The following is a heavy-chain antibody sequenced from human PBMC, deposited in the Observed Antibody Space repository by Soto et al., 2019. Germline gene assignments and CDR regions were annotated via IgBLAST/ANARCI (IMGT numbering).Heavy chain of an antibody. CDR3: ARESLRRGYSYGTFDN. CDR2: IYNNGAT. D-gene: IGHD5-18*01. CDR1: GGSISSDGYY. J-gene: IGHJ4*02. Sequence: SETLSLTCIVSGGSISSDGYYWSWIRQHPGKGLEWIGYIYNNGATFYNPSLNSRVTISVDTSKNHLSLRLKSVTAADTAVYYCARESLRRGYSYGTFDNWGQGTLVTVPS. V-gene: IGHV4-31*03.